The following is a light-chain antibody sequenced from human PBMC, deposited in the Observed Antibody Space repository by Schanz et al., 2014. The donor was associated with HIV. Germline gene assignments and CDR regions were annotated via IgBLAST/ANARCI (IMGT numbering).Light chain of an antibody. CDR3: QQYGSSYT. J-gene: IGKJ2*01. CDR2: GAS. V-gene: IGKV3-20*01. Sequence: EIVLTQSPGTLSLSPGERGTLSCRASQSVSSSYLAWYQQKPGQAPTLLIYGASSRATGIPDRFSGSGSGTDFTLTISRLEPEDSAVYYCQQYGSSYTFGQGTKLEIK. CDR1: QSVSSSY.